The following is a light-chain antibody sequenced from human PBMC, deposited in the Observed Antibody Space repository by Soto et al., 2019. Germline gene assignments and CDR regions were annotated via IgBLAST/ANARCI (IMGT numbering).Light chain of an antibody. CDR2: GAY. Sequence: EIVLTQSPGTLSLSPGERATLSCRASQSVRSNYLAWYQQKAGQAPRLLIYGAYSRATGIPDRFSGSGSGTDFTLTISRLEPEDFALYYCQQYGSPGLFTFGHGTKVDIK. V-gene: IGKV3-20*01. CDR3: QQYGSPGLFT. J-gene: IGKJ3*01. CDR1: QSVRSNY.